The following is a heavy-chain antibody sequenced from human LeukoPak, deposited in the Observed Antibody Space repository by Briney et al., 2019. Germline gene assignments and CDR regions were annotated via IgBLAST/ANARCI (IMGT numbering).Heavy chain of an antibody. V-gene: IGHV1-18*04. CDR2: ISAYNGNT. D-gene: IGHD6-19*01. CDR1: GYTFTSYG. CDR3: ARDRGYSRGWCYFDY. J-gene: IGHJ4*02. Sequence: ASVTVSCKASGYTFTSYGISWVRQAPGQGLEWMGWISAYNGNTNYAQKLQGRVTMTTDTSTSTAYMELRSLRSDDTAVYYCARDRGYSRGWCYFDYWGQGTLVTVSS.